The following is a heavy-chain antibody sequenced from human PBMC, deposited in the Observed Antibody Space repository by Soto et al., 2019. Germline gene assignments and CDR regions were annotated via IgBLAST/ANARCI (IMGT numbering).Heavy chain of an antibody. CDR3: ARVPYDFWSGYPTYYFDY. CDR1: GYTFTSYD. CDR2: MNPNSGNT. V-gene: IGHV1-8*01. J-gene: IGHJ4*02. Sequence: ASVKVSCKASGYTFTSYDINWVRQATGQGLEWMGWMNPNSGNTGYAQKFQGRVTMTRNTSISTAYMELSSLRSEDTAVYYCARVPYDFWSGYPTYYFDYWGQGTLVTVSS. D-gene: IGHD3-3*01.